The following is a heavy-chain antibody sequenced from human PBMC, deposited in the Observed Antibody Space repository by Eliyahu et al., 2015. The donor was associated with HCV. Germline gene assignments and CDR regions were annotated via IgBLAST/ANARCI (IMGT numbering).Heavy chain of an antibody. V-gene: IGHV5-51*01. J-gene: IGHJ5*02. CDR1: GYSFANYW. D-gene: IGHD4-17*01. CDR3: ARRGPTVMTNWFDP. CDR2: IDPRDSHT. Sequence: EVQLVQSGAEVKKSGESLKISCKASGYSFANYWIAWVRQRPGXGPEXVGIIDPRDSHTRYXPSFQGQVTISVDDSLDTAYLQWTSLKASDSAVYYCARRGPTVMTNWFDPWGQGTLVTVSS.